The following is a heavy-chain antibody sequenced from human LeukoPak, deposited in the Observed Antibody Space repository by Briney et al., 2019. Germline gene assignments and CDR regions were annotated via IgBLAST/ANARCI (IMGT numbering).Heavy chain of an antibody. D-gene: IGHD3-22*01. CDR3: ASGDSSGYHPFDY. V-gene: IGHV3-74*01. CDR1: GFTFSSYW. J-gene: IGHJ4*02. CDR2: INSDGGST. Sequence: GGSLRLSCAASGFTFSSYWMHWVRQAPGKGLVWVSRINSDGGSTSYADSVKGRFTISRDNAKNTLYLQMNSLRAEDTAVYYCASGDSSGYHPFDYWGQGTLVTVSS.